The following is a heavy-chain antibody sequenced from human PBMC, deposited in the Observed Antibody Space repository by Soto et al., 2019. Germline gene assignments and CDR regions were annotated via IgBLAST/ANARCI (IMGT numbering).Heavy chain of an antibody. Sequence: SETLSLTCTVSGGSISSYYWSWIRQPPGKGLEWIWYIYYSGITNYNPSLKSRVTISVDTSKNQFSLKLSSVTAADTAVYYCARYKSNYYYGMDVWGQGTTVTVSS. CDR1: GGSISSYY. D-gene: IGHD1-20*01. V-gene: IGHV4-59*01. CDR2: IYYSGIT. CDR3: ARYKSNYYYGMDV. J-gene: IGHJ6*02.